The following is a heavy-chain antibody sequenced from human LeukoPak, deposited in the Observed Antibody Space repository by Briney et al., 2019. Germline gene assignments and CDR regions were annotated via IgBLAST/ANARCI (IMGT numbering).Heavy chain of an antibody. CDR2: IYHSGSA. CDR1: GGSISSSFW. J-gene: IGHJ4*02. CDR3: ARATVGATVDY. V-gene: IGHV4-4*02. Sequence: PSETLSLTCAVSGGSISSSFWWTWVRQPPGKGLEWIGEIYHSGSANYNPSLKSRVTISVDKSKNQFSLKLNSLTAADTAVYYCARATVGATVDYWGQGTLVTVSS. D-gene: IGHD1-26*01.